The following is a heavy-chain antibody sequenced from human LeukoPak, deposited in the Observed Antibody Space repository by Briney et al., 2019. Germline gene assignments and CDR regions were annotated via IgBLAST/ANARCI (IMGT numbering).Heavy chain of an antibody. Sequence: KPSETLSLTCTVSGGSISSYYWSWIRQPPGKGLEWIGYIYYSGSTNYNPSLKSRVTISVDTSKNQFSLKLSSVTAADTAVYYCARALGGIIVPQGWFDPWGQGTLVTVSS. CDR3: ARALGGIIVPQGWFDP. J-gene: IGHJ5*02. CDR1: GGSISSYY. D-gene: IGHD2-2*01. V-gene: IGHV4-59*08. CDR2: IYYSGST.